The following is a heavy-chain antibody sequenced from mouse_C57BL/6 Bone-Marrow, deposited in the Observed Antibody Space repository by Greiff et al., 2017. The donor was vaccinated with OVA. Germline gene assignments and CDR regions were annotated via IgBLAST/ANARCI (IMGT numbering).Heavy chain of an antibody. CDR2: INPGRGGT. CDR1: GYAFTNYL. V-gene: IGHV1-54*01. J-gene: IGHJ4*01. CDR3: ARLDYYGSRKYYYAMDY. Sequence: QVQLQQSGAELVRPGTSVKVSCKASGYAFTNYLIEWVKQRPGQGLEWIGVINPGRGGTNYNEKFKGKATLTADKSSSTAYMQLSSLTSEDSAVYFCARLDYYGSRKYYYAMDYWGQGTSVTVSS. D-gene: IGHD1-1*01.